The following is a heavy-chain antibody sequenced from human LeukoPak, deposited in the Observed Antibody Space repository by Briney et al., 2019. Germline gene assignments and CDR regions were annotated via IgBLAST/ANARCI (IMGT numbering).Heavy chain of an antibody. CDR3: AKPLPGTHYYFDY. J-gene: IGHJ4*02. V-gene: IGHV3-23*01. D-gene: IGHD2-15*01. CDR1: GFTFSSYG. CDR2: ISGSGGST. Sequence: GGSLRLSCVGSGFTFSSYGMSWVRQAPGKGLEWVSSISGSGGSTYYADSVKGRFTISRDNSKNTLYLQMNSLRAEDTAVYYCAKPLPGTHYYFDYWGQGTLVTVSS.